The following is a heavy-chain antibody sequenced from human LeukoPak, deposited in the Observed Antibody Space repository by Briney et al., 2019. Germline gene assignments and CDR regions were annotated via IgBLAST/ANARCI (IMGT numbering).Heavy chain of an antibody. J-gene: IGHJ5*02. D-gene: IGHD4-17*01. Sequence: YTFXXYYMHWVRQAPGQGLEWMGWINPNSGGTNYAQKFQGRVTMTRDTSISTAYMELSRLRSDDTAVYYCARDXATXTTGVXXDPWGQGTXVTVSS. CDR2: INPNSGGT. V-gene: IGHV1-2*02. CDR3: ARDXATXTTGVXXDP. CDR1: YTFXXYY.